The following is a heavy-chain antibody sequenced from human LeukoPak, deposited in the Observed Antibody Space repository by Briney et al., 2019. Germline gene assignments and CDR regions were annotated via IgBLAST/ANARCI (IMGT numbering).Heavy chain of an antibody. CDR1: GGSISSYY. CDR2: IYYSGST. CDR3: ARHESGSYRDDAFDI. D-gene: IGHD1-26*01. Sequence: SETVSLTCTVSGGSISSYYWSWIRQPPGKGLEWIGYIYYSGSTNYNPSLKSRVTISVDTSKNQFSLKLSSVTAADTAVYYCARHESGSYRDDAFDIWGQGTMVTVSS. V-gene: IGHV4-59*08. J-gene: IGHJ3*02.